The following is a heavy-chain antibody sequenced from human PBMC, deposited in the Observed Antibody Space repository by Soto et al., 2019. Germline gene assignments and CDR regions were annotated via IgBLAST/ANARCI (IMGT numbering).Heavy chain of an antibody. V-gene: IGHV3-48*03. D-gene: IGHD2-15*01. J-gene: IGHJ4*02. Sequence: GGSLRLSCAASGLTFSDYEMNWVRQAPGKGLEWISYTSGSGSTIYYADSVRGRLTISRDNAKSSLYLQMNSLRAEDTAVYYCARAPPYFSDRRCDPGRRYSGPGTL. CDR2: TSGSGSTI. CDR1: GLTFSDYE. CDR3: ARAPPYFSDRRCDPGRRY.